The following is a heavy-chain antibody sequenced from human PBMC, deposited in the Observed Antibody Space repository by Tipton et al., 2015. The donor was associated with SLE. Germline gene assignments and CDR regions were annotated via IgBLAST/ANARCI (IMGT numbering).Heavy chain of an antibody. CDR3: TTGAFRGDLSSGWR. Sequence: GSLRLSCAASGFTFSNAWMSWVRQAPGKGLEWVGRIKSKTDGGTTDYAAPVKGRFTISRDDSKNTLYLQMNSLKTEDTAVYYCTTGAFRGDLSSGWRWGQGTLVTVSS. V-gene: IGHV3-15*01. D-gene: IGHD6-19*01. J-gene: IGHJ4*02. CDR1: GFTFSNAW. CDR2: IKSKTDGGTT.